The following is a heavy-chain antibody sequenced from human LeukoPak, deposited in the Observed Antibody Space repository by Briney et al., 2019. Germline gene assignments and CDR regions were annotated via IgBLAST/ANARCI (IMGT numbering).Heavy chain of an antibody. CDR2: ISSSSSYI. CDR1: GFTFSSYS. V-gene: IGHV3-21*01. Sequence: GGSLRLSCAASGFTFSSYSMNWVRQAPGKGLEWVSSISSSSSYIYYADSVKGRFTISRDNAKNSLYLQMNSLRAEDTAVYYCARVHDSSGYYFDYWGREPWSPSPQ. CDR3: ARVHDSSGYYFDY. J-gene: IGHJ4*02. D-gene: IGHD3-22*01.